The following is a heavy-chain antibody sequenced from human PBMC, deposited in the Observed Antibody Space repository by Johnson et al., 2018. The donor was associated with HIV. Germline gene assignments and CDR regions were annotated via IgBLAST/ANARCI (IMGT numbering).Heavy chain of an antibody. CDR2: ISGSGGST. CDR1: GFTFSSYA. CDR3: ARVIAAAGGRAYDAFDI. Sequence: VQLVESGGGLVQPGGSLRLSCAASGFTFSSYAMSWVRQAPGKGLEWVSAISGSGGSTYYADSVKGRFTISRDNAKNSLYLQMNSLRAKDTAVYYCARVIAAAGGRAYDAFDIWGQGTMVTVSS. D-gene: IGHD6-13*01. V-gene: IGHV3-23*04. J-gene: IGHJ3*02.